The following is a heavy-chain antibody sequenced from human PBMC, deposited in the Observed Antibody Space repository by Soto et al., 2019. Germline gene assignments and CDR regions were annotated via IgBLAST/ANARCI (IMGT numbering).Heavy chain of an antibody. J-gene: IGHJ6*02. D-gene: IGHD3-3*01. V-gene: IGHV5-51*01. CDR3: ARSNTKRFLELLPTGGYYYYCMDV. CDR2: IYPGDSDT. Sequence: GESLKISCKGSGYSFTSYWIGWVRQMPGKGLEWMGIIYPGDSDTRYSPSFQGQVTISADKSISTAYLQWSSLKASDTAMYYCARSNTKRFLELLPTGGYYYYCMDVWGQGTTVTVSS. CDR1: GYSFTSYW.